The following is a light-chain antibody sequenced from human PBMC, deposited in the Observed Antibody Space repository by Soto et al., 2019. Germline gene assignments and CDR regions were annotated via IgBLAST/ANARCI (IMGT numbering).Light chain of an antibody. CDR1: QSVSTY. CDR2: GAS. CDR3: QQYENWPYT. J-gene: IGKJ5*01. Sequence: DIVLTQSPATLSLSPGERATLSCRASQSVSTYLAWYQQKPGQAPRLLIYGASIRAPGIPARFSGGGSGTEFTLTITSLQSEDFAVYYCQQYENWPYTFGQGTRLEIK. V-gene: IGKV3-15*01.